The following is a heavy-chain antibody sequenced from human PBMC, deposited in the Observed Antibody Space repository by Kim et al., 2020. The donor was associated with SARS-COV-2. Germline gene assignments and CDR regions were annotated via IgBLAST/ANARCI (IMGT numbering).Heavy chain of an antibody. D-gene: IGHD3-10*01. Sequence: GESLKISCKGSGYSFTSYWIGWVRQMPGKGLEWMGIIYPGDSDTRYSPSFQGQVTISADKSIRTAYLQWSSLKASDTAMYYCARHRPKYYYGSGSYYNEIDYWGQGTLVTVSS. CDR3: ARHRPKYYYGSGSYYNEIDY. V-gene: IGHV5-51*01. J-gene: IGHJ4*02. CDR2: IYPGDSDT. CDR1: GYSFTSYW.